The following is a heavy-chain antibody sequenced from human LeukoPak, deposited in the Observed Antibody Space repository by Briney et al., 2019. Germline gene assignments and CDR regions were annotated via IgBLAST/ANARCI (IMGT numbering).Heavy chain of an antibody. V-gene: IGHV1-18*01. Sequence: ASVKVSCKASGYTFTSYGISWVRQAPGQGLEWMGWISAYNGNTNYAQKLQGRVTMTTDTSTSTAYMELRSLRSDDTAVYYCARVDPSDYYDSSGHFDYWGQGTLVTVSS. J-gene: IGHJ4*02. CDR1: GYTFTSYG. CDR2: ISAYNGNT. CDR3: ARVDPSDYYDSSGHFDY. D-gene: IGHD3-22*01.